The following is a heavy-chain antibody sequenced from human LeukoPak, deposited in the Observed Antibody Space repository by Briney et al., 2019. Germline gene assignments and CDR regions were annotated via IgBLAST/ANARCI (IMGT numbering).Heavy chain of an antibody. V-gene: IGHV1-18*01. CDR2: FNPDTGDT. J-gene: IGHJ4*02. CDR1: GYTFTSYG. CDR3: VTQSFEF. Sequence: GASVKLSCKASGYTFTSYGISWVRQAPGQGLEWLGWFNPDTGDTFSAQRFQGRVTLTWDTARRTAYMEMRNLNVDDTAVFYCVTQSFEFWGEGTVVTVSS. D-gene: IGHD2-15*01.